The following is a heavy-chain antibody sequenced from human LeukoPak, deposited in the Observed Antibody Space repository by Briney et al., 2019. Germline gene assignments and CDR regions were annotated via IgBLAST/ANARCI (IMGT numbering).Heavy chain of an antibody. D-gene: IGHD3-10*01. Sequence: GRSLRLSCAASGFTFSSYGMHWVRQAPGKGLEWVAVISYDGSNKYYADSVKGRFTISRDNSKNTLYLQMNSLRAEDTAVYYCAKGPYGSGSYLPGWYFDLWGRGTLVTVSS. J-gene: IGHJ2*01. CDR1: GFTFSSYG. CDR3: AKGPYGSGSYLPGWYFDL. CDR2: ISYDGSNK. V-gene: IGHV3-30*18.